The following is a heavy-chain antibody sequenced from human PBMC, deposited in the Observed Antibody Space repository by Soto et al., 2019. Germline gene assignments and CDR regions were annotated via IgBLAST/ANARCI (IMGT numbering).Heavy chain of an antibody. Sequence: QVQLQESGPGLVKPSQTLSLTCTVSGGSISSGDYYWSWIRQPPGKGLEWIGYICYSGSTYYNPSLKSRVTIAVDTSKNQFSLKLSSVTAADTAVYYCARVTSYFGVVINFDYWGQGTLVTVSS. D-gene: IGHD3-3*01. CDR1: GGSISSGDYY. V-gene: IGHV4-30-4*01. J-gene: IGHJ4*02. CDR3: ARVTSYFGVVINFDY. CDR2: ICYSGST.